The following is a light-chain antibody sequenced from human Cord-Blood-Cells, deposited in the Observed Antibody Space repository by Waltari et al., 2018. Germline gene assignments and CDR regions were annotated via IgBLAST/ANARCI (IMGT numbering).Light chain of an antibody. Sequence: AIQLSQSPSSLRASVGETVTITCRASQGISSASAWYQQKPGKAPKLLIYDASSLESGVPSRFSGSGSGTDFTLTISSLQPEDFATYYCQQFNSYPLTFGGGTKVEIK. V-gene: IGKV1-13*02. J-gene: IGKJ4*01. CDR3: QQFNSYPLT. CDR2: DAS. CDR1: QGISSA.